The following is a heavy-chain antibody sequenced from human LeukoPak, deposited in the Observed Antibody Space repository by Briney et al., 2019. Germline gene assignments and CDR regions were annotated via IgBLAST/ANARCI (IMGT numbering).Heavy chain of an antibody. V-gene: IGHV4-38-2*01. Sequence: ETLSLTCAVSGYSISSGYYWGWIRQPPGKGLEGIGSIYHSGSTYYNPSLKRRVTISVDKSKNKFSLKLSSVTAADTAVYYCARQGVVVPAAGDFWSGYYSNYFDYWGQGTLVTVSS. J-gene: IGHJ4*02. D-gene: IGHD3-3*01. CDR3: ARQGVVVPAAGDFWSGYYSNYFDY. CDR2: IYHSGST. CDR1: GYSISSGYY.